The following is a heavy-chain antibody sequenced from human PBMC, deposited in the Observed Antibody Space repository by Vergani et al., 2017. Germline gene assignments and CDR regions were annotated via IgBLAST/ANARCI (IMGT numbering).Heavy chain of an antibody. V-gene: IGHV1-58*01. J-gene: IGHJ3*02. CDR3: AAEGLVGANAFDI. D-gene: IGHD1-26*01. Sequence: QMQLVQSGPEVKTPGTSVKVSCKASGFTFTSSAVQWVRQARGQRLEWIGWIVVGSGNTNYAQKFQERVTITRDMSTSTAYMELSSLRSEDTAVYYCAAEGLVGANAFDIWGQGTMVTVSS. CDR2: IVVGSGNT. CDR1: GFTFTSSA.